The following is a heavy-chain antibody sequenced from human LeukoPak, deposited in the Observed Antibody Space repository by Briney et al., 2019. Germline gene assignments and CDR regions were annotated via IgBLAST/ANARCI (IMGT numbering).Heavy chain of an antibody. D-gene: IGHD6-19*01. Sequence: PGGSLRLSCAASGFTFSSYSMNWVRQAPGKGLGWVSSISSSSSYIYYADSVKGRFTISRDNAKNSLYLQMNSLRAEDTAVYYCASVRLLAVAGIDYWGQGTLVTVSS. CDR1: GFTFSSYS. CDR3: ASVRLLAVAGIDY. CDR2: ISSSSSYI. J-gene: IGHJ4*02. V-gene: IGHV3-21*01.